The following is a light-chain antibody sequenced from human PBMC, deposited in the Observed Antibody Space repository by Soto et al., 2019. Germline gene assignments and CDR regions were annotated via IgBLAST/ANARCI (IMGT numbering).Light chain of an antibody. CDR2: EVN. Sequence: QSALTQPPSASGSPGQSVTISCTGTSSDVGGYNYVSWYQQYPGKVPKLMVYEVNKRPSGVPDRFSGSKSGNTASLTVSGLQAEDEAHYYCTSYAGGNNVFGTGTQLTVL. J-gene: IGLJ1*01. CDR3: TSYAGGNNV. CDR1: SSDVGGYNY. V-gene: IGLV2-8*01.